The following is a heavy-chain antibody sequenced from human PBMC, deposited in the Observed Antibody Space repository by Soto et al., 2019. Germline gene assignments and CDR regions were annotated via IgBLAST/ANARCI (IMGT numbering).Heavy chain of an antibody. CDR2: MHHSGST. CDR1: GGSITSPNW. Sequence: QVRLQESGPGLVNPSGTLSLTCVVSGGSITSPNWWTWVRQPPGRGLEWIAEMHHSGSTNYSPSLNSRVVMSIDKSKNQFSLKRNSVTAADTAVYYCATGNVYYYGSGGLWDQWGRGALVTVSS. V-gene: IGHV4-4*02. CDR3: ATGNVYYYGSGGLWDQ. J-gene: IGHJ4*02. D-gene: IGHD3-10*01.